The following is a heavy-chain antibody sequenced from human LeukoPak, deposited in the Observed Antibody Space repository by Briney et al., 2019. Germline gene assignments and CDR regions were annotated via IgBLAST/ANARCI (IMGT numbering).Heavy chain of an antibody. V-gene: IGHV3-74*01. J-gene: IGHJ5*02. CDR3: ASSYYGSGSYGDNWFDP. D-gene: IGHD3-10*01. CDR1: GFTFRDYW. CDR2: IKSDGSDS. Sequence: GGSLRLSCAASGFTFRDYWMHWVRQVPEKGLMWVSHIKSDGSDSGYADSVKGRFTISRDNAKNSLYLQMNSLRAEDTAVCYCASSYYGSGSYGDNWFDPWGQGTLVTVSS.